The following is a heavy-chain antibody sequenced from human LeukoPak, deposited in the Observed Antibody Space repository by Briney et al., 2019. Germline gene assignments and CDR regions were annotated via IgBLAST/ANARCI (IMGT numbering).Heavy chain of an antibody. CDR1: GYTFTGYY. Sequence: GASVKVSCKASGYTFTGYYMHWVRQAPGQGLEWMGWINPNSGGTNYAQKFQGRVTMTRDTSISTAYMELSRLRSDDTAVYYCARAVPADGAYFDYWGQGTLVPVSS. D-gene: IGHD2-2*01. CDR3: ARAVPADGAYFDY. V-gene: IGHV1-2*02. CDR2: INPNSGGT. J-gene: IGHJ4*02.